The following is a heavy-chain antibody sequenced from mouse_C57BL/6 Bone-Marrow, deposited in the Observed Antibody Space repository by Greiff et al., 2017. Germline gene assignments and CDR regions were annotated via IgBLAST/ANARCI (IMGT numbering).Heavy chain of an antibody. CDR3: AVIYYDYGRYFDV. J-gene: IGHJ1*03. CDR2: IHPNSGST. Sequence: VQLQQPGAELVKPGASVKLSCKASGYTFTSYWMPWVKQRPGQGLEWIGMIHPNSGSTNYNEKFKSKATLTVDKSSSTAYMQLSSLTSEDSAVYYGAVIYYDYGRYFDVWGTGTTVTVSS. CDR1: GYTFTSYW. D-gene: IGHD2-4*01. V-gene: IGHV1-64*01.